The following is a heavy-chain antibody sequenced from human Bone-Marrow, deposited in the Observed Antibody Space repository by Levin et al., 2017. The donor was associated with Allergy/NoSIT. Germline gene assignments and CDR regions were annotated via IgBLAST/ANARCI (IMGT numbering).Heavy chain of an antibody. D-gene: IGHD6-25*01. Sequence: SGPTLVKPTQTLTLTCTLSGMSLSANGVGVGWLRQPPGKALEWLALIYWDGDSRYSPSLQSRLSITKDTSKNHVTLTMANVDPVDTATYSCAYRRMAAATRTKNWFDPWGQGILVTVSS. V-gene: IGHV2-5*02. CDR3: AYRRMAAATRTKNWFDP. J-gene: IGHJ5*02. CDR2: IYWDGDS. CDR1: GMSLSANGVG.